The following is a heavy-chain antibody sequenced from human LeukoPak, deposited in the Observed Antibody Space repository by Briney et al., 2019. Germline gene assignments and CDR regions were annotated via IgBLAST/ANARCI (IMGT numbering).Heavy chain of an antibody. V-gene: IGHV3-21*01. CDR3: AGAGEGYCSGGSCYAGDY. D-gene: IGHD2-15*01. CDR1: GFTFSNSG. J-gene: IGHJ4*02. CDR2: ISYSSSHI. Sequence: PGGSLRLSCAASGFTFSNSGMNWVRQAPGKGLEWVSSISYSSSHIYYADSVEGRFTISRDNAKNTLYLQMNSLRVEDTAVYYCAGAGEGYCSGGSCYAGDYWGQGTLVTVSS.